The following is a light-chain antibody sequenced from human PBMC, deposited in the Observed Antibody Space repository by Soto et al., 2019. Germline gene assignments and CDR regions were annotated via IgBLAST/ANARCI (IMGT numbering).Light chain of an antibody. CDR3: QQYGTSPRT. V-gene: IGKV3-20*01. J-gene: IGKJ1*01. CDR1: QSVSSSY. Sequence: EIVLTQSPGTLSLSPGERATLSCRASQSVSSSYLAWYQQKPGQAPRLLIYDASSRATGIPDRFSGSGSGTDVILTISRLEPEDFGVYYCQQYGTSPRTFGQGTKVEIK. CDR2: DAS.